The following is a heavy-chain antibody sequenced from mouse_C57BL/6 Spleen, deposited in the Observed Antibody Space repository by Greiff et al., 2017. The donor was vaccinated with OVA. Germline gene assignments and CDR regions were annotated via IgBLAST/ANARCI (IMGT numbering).Heavy chain of an antibody. Sequence: LMESGAELVRPGASVTLSCKASGYTFTDYEMHWVKQTPVHGLEWIGAIDPETGGTAYNQKFKGKAILTADKSSSTAYMELRSLTSEDSAVYYCTRLGYSNPAWFAYWGKGTLVTVSA. J-gene: IGHJ3*01. V-gene: IGHV1-15*01. CDR3: TRLGYSNPAWFAY. D-gene: IGHD2-5*01. CDR1: GYTFTDYE. CDR2: IDPETGGT.